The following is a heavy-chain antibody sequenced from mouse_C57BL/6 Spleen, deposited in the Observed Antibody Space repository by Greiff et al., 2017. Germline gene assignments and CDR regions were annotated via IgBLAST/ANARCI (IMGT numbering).Heavy chain of an antibody. CDR2: IDPETGGT. CDR3: TRYYYVSSFYFDY. V-gene: IGHV1-15*01. Sequence: QVQLKQSGAELVRPGASVTLSCKASGYTFTDYEMHWVKQTPVHGLEWIGAIDPETGGTAYNQKFKGKAILTADKSSSAAYMGLRSLTSADSAVYYCTRYYYVSSFYFDYWGQGTTLTVSS. J-gene: IGHJ2*01. CDR1: GYTFTDYE. D-gene: IGHD1-1*01.